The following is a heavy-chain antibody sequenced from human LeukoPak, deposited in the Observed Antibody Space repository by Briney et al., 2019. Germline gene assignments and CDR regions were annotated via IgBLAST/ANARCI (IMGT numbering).Heavy chain of an antibody. D-gene: IGHD6-19*01. V-gene: IGHV3-64D*06. CDR3: VKRGGSGWFDY. Sequence: GGSLTLSCSASGFTFNNYAMDWVRQAPGKGPEFVSTVTNNGGKTYYADSVKGRFIISRDNSKNTLYLQMRSLRVEDTAVYYCVKRGGSGWFDYWGQGTLVTVSS. J-gene: IGHJ5*01. CDR2: VTNNGGKT. CDR1: GFTFNNYA.